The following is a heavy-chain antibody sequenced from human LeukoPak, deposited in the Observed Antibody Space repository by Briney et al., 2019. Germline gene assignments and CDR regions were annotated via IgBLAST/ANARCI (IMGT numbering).Heavy chain of an antibody. CDR3: AKDVRGYDALIDY. D-gene: IGHD5-12*01. V-gene: IGHV3-23*01. Sequence: GGALRLSCAASGFTFSNYAMSWVRRAPGKGLEWVSTICGRGVSAYDAYSVKGRFTISRDNSKNTLYLQMNRLRAEDTAVYYCAKDVRGYDALIDYWGQGTLVTVSS. CDR1: GFTFSNYA. CDR2: ICGRGVSA. J-gene: IGHJ4*02.